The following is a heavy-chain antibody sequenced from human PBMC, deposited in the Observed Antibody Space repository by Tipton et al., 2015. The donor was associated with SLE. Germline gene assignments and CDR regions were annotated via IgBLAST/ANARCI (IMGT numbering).Heavy chain of an antibody. V-gene: IGHV3-7*04. CDR3: ARGGGGAFDF. Sequence: SLRLSCAASGFIFNNAWMTWVRQAPGKGLEWVANINPAGTEKNYVDSVKGRFTISRDNAKNSVYLQMNSLTAEDTAVYYCARGGGGAFDFWGQGTLVTVSS. CDR1: GFIFNNAW. D-gene: IGHD3-16*01. J-gene: IGHJ3*01. CDR2: INPAGTEK.